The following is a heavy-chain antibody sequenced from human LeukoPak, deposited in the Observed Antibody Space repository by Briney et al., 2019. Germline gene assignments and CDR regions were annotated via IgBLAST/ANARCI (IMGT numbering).Heavy chain of an antibody. D-gene: IGHD3-22*01. J-gene: IGHJ3*02. CDR1: GFTFSSYG. Sequence: GGSLRLSCAASGFTFSSYGMHWVRQAPGKGLEWVAFIRYDGSNKYYADSVKGRFTISRDNSKNTLYLQMNSLRAEDTAVYYCASTMIVVVITPHDAFDIWGQGTMVTVSS. CDR3: ASTMIVVVITPHDAFDI. CDR2: IRYDGSNK. V-gene: IGHV3-30*02.